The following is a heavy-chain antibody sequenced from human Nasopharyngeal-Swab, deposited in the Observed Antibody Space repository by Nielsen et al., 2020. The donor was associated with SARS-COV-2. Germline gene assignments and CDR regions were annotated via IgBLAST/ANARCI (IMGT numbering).Heavy chain of an antibody. D-gene: IGHD5-18*01. CDR1: GFTFGSYS. CDR3: ARDGLYSAGGN. CDR2: ISSSSSYI. J-gene: IGHJ4*02. Sequence: GESLKISCAASGFTFGSYSMNWVRQAPGKGLEWVSSISSSSSYIYYADSVKGRFTISRDNAKNSLYLQMNSLRAEDTAVYYCARDGLYSAGGNWGQGTLVTVSS. V-gene: IGHV3-21*01.